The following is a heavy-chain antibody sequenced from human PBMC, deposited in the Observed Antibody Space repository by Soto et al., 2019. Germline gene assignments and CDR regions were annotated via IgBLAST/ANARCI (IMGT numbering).Heavy chain of an antibody. J-gene: IGHJ4*02. Sequence: SETLSLTCTVSGGSISSYYWSWIRQPPGKGLEWIGYIYYSGSTNYNPSLKSRVTISVDTSKNQFSLKLSSVTAADTAVYYFARTGRFGENRVDYWGQGTLVTVSS. CDR1: GGSISSYY. CDR3: ARTGRFGENRVDY. V-gene: IGHV4-59*01. D-gene: IGHD3-10*01. CDR2: IYYSGST.